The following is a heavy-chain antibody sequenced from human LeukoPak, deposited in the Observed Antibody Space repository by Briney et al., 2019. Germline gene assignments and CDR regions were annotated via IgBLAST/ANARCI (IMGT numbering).Heavy chain of an antibody. D-gene: IGHD3-16*01. V-gene: IGHV3-66*01. J-gene: IGHJ4*02. CDR1: GFTVSSNY. Sequence: GGSLRLSCAASGFTVSSNYTNWVRQAPGEGLEWVSVIYNTGSAYYADSVKGRFTISRDTSKNTLYLQMNNLRVDDTAVYYCARGAFDWGQGTLVTVSS. CDR3: ARGAFD. CDR2: IYNTGSA.